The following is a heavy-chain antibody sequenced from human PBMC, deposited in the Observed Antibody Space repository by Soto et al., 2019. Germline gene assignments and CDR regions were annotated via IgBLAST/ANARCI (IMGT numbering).Heavy chain of an antibody. V-gene: IGHV4-39*01. CDR2: IYDSGNT. J-gene: IGHJ5*02. CDR1: GGSIKRSTYY. CDR3: ARGGLVAAAPEYNWFDP. D-gene: IGHD6-13*01. Sequence: SETLSLTCSVSGGSIKRSTYYWGWIRQPPGKGLEWIAIIYDSGNTNYSPSLKSRVTISVDTSKNQFSLKLSSVTAADTAVYYCARGGLVAAAPEYNWFDPWGQGTLVTVSS.